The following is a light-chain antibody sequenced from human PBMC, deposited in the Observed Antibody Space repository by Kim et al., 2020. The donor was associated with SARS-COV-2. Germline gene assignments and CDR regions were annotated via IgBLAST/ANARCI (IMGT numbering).Light chain of an antibody. V-gene: IGKV3-11*01. CDR2: AVS. J-gene: IGKJ1*01. Sequence: EIVLAQSPATLSLSPGERATLSCRASQSVDNYLAWYQHKPGQAPRLLIYAVSDRATGIPARFSGSGSGTDFTLTISSLEPEDFAVYYCQHRYNWFSWTFGQGTKVDIK. CDR3: QHRYNWFSWT. CDR1: QSVDNY.